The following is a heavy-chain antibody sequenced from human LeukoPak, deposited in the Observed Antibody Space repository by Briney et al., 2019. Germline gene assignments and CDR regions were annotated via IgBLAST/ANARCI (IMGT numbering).Heavy chain of an antibody. V-gene: IGHV3-23*01. Sequence: GGSLRLSCAASGFSFSNYAMSWVRQAPGKGLEWVSAISGRGANTYADSVKGRFTISRDNSKNTLYMQMNSLRAEDTAVYYCAKAVVIVPTATPFDYWGQGTLVTVSS. CDR2: ISGRGANT. CDR1: GFSFSNYA. CDR3: AKAVVIVPTATPFDY. J-gene: IGHJ4*02. D-gene: IGHD2-2*01.